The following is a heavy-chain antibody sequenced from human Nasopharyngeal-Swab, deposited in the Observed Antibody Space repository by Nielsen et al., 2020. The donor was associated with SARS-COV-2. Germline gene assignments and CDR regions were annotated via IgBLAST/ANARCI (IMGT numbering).Heavy chain of an antibody. J-gene: IGHJ3*01. V-gene: IGHV3-30*18. CDR2: ISYEGSKK. D-gene: IGHD3-10*01. Sequence: GESLKISCAASGFNFNNYGMHWVRQAPGKGLEWVAVISYEGSKKLYVASVEGRFTVSRDFSKNTLFLQMSSLRPEDTAVYYCAKATQIFWFGQFRNDAFDVWGRGTMVTVSS. CDR1: GFNFNNYG. CDR3: AKATQIFWFGQFRNDAFDV.